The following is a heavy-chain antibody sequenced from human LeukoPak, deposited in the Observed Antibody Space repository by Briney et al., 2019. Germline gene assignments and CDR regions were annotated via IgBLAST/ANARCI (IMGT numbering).Heavy chain of an antibody. V-gene: IGHV3-21*01. CDR1: GFTFSSYS. CDR2: ISSSSSYI. D-gene: IGHD1/OR15-1a*01. CDR3: GRCAGTPQYYYYYYYMDV. J-gene: IGHJ6*03. Sequence: SLSLSCAASGFTFSSYSMNWVRQAPGKGLEWVSSISSSSSYIYYADSVKGRFTISRDNAKTSLYLQMNSLRAEETAVYYCGRCAGTPQYYYYYYYMDVWGKGTTVTVSS.